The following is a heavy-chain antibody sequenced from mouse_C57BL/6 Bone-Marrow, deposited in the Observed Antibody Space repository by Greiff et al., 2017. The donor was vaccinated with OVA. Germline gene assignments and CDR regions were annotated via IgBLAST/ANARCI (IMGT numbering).Heavy chain of an antibody. CDR2: IYPGDGDT. D-gene: IGHD1-1*01. J-gene: IGHJ2*01. CDR3: AFITAVVAIDY. CDR1: GYAFSSSW. V-gene: IGHV1-82*01. Sequence: QVQLQQSGPELVKPGASVTISCKASGYAFSSSWMNWVKQRPGKGLEWIGRIYPGDGDTNYNGKFKGKATLTADKSSSTAYMQLSSLTSEDSAVYFCAFITAVVAIDYWGQGTTLTVSS.